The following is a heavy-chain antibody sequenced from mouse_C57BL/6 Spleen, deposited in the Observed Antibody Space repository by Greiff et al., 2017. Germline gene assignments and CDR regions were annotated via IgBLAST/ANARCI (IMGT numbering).Heavy chain of an antibody. CDR2: IDPSDSYT. V-gene: IGHV1-69*01. CDR3: ARSGYDYDVRFAY. J-gene: IGHJ3*01. Sequence: QVQLQQPGAELVMPGASVKLSCKASGYTFTSYWMHWVKQRPGQGLEWIGEIDPSDSYTNYNQKFKGKSTLTVDKSSSTAYMQLSSLTSEDSAVYYCARSGYDYDVRFAYWGQGTLVTVSA. CDR1: GYTFTSYW. D-gene: IGHD2-4*01.